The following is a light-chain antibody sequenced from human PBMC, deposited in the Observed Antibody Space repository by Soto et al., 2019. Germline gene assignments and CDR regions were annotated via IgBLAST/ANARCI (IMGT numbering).Light chain of an antibody. V-gene: IGKV1-39*01. J-gene: IGKJ2*01. CDR2: AAS. CDR1: LSISTY. CDR3: HQTYSSHPYS. Sequence: DVQMTQSPSSLSASVGARVTITCRASLSISTYLNWYQHIPGKPPRLLIYAASTLQSGFPSRFNGGASGSDFTITISSLQQNDFATCDAHQTYSSHPYSSGKETKVEIK.